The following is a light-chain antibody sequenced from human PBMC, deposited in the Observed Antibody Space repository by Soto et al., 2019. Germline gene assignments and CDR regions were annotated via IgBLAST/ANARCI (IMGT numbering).Light chain of an antibody. J-gene: IGLJ1*01. Sequence: QSALTQPASVSGSPGQSITISCTGTSSDVGGYNFVSWYQQHPGKAPKLMIYEVSNRPSGVSNRFSGSKSGNTASLTISGLHAEDEADYYCSSSTSGNSLFGTGTKLTVL. CDR3: SSSTSGNSL. V-gene: IGLV2-14*01. CDR1: SSDVGGYNF. CDR2: EVS.